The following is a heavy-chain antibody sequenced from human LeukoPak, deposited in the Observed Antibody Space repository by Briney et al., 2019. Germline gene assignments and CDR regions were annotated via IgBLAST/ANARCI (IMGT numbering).Heavy chain of an antibody. V-gene: IGHV5-51*01. CDR1: GYSFTSYW. J-gene: IGHJ4*02. CDR3: ARLGSWQLVPSGHFDY. Sequence: GESLKISCKGSGYSFTSYWIGWVRQVPGKGLEWMGIIYPGDSDTRYSPSFQGQVTISADKSISTAYLQWSSLKASDTAMYYCARLGSWQLVPSGHFDYWGQGTLVTVSS. D-gene: IGHD6-6*01. CDR2: IYPGDSDT.